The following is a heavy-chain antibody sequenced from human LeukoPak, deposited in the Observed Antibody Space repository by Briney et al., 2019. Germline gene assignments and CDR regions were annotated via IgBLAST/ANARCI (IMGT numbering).Heavy chain of an antibody. Sequence: PGGSLRLSCAASGFTFSSYGMHWVRQAPGKGLEWVAVIWYDGSNKYYADSVKGRFTISRDNAKNSLYLQMNSLRAEDAAVYYCAREPYCSGGSCYSGDYFDYWGQGTLVTVSS. J-gene: IGHJ4*02. V-gene: IGHV3-33*01. CDR2: IWYDGSNK. D-gene: IGHD2-15*01. CDR3: AREPYCSGGSCYSGDYFDY. CDR1: GFTFSSYG.